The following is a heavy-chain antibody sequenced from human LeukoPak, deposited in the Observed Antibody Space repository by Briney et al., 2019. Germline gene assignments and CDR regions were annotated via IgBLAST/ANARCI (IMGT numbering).Heavy chain of an antibody. CDR1: GYIFTSYW. J-gene: IGHJ4*02. CDR2: IYPSDSYT. D-gene: IGHD1-14*01. Sequence: GESLKVSCKGSGYIFTSYWISWVRQIPGKGLEWMGRIYPSDSYTNYSPSFQCHVTISADKSISTAYLQWSSLKASDTAMYYCAAREIRETGNGYWGQGTLVNVSS. V-gene: IGHV5-10-1*01. CDR3: AAREIRETGNGY.